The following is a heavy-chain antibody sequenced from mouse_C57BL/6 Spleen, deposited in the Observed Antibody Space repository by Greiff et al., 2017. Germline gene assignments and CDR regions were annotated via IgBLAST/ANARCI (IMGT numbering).Heavy chain of an antibody. CDR2: IYPGDGDT. D-gene: IGHD1-1*01. CDR3: ARYLSTVAYYFDY. CDR1: GYAFSSSW. Sequence: VQLVESGPELVKPGASVKISCKASGYAFSSSWMNWVKQRPGKGLEWIGRIYPGDGDTNYNEKFKGKATLTADKSSSTAYMQLSSLTSEDSAVYFCARYLSTVAYYFDYWGQGTTLTVSS. J-gene: IGHJ2*01. V-gene: IGHV1-82*01.